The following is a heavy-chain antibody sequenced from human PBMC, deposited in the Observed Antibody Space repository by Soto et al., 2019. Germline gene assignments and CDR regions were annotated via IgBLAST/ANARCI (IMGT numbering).Heavy chain of an antibody. Sequence: QVQLQESGPGLVKPSGTLSLTCAVSGGSISSSNWWSWVRQPPGKGLEWIGEIYHSGSTNYNPSLKGRVTXSXXKSKHQFSLKLSSVTAADTAVYYCARVAQRNWFDPWGQGTLVTVSS. J-gene: IGHJ5*02. V-gene: IGHV4-4*02. CDR3: ARVAQRNWFDP. D-gene: IGHD2-2*01. CDR1: GGSISSSNW. CDR2: IYHSGST.